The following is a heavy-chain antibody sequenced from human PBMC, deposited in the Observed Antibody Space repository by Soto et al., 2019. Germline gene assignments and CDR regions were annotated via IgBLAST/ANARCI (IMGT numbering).Heavy chain of an antibody. CDR3: VRERVAVAGDFDY. D-gene: IGHD6-19*01. CDR2: TYYRSQWYN. CDR1: GDSVSSNSAG. J-gene: IGHJ4*02. V-gene: IGHV6-1*01. Sequence: SPTLSLTCDISGDSVSSNSAGWNWIRQSPSRGLEWLGRTYYRSQWYNDYAPSVKSRVTINPDTSKNQFSLQLISVTPEDTAVYYCVRERVAVAGDFDYWGQGTLVTVSS.